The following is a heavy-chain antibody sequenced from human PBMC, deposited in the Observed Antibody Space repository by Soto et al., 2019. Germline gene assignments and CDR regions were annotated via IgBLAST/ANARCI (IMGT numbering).Heavy chain of an antibody. Sequence: QVQLVESVGGVVQPGRSLRLSCAASAVMFSNHGMHWVRQAPGKGLEWVAVIWSDGNNRYYADSVKGRFTISRDNSKNTVYLKMNSLRAEDTAVYYCVRGDNWNDEASDYWGQGTLVTVSS. CDR2: IWSDGNNR. CDR3: VRGDNWNDEASDY. CDR1: AVMFSNHG. D-gene: IGHD1-1*01. J-gene: IGHJ4*02. V-gene: IGHV3-33*01.